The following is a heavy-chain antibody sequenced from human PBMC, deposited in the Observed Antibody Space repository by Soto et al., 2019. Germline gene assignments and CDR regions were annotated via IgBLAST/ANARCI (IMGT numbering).Heavy chain of an antibody. J-gene: IGHJ4*02. V-gene: IGHV3-30*18. D-gene: IGHD3-22*01. CDR3: AKDTYYHDSSGYYVFDY. CDR1: DFTISSYG. CDR2: ISYDGSNK. Sequence: QVQLVESGGGVVQPGRSLTLSCAASDFTISSYGIHWVRQAPGKGLEWVAVISYDGSNKQYGDSVKGRFTMSRDNSKNTVHLQMNSLRVEDTAVYYCAKDTYYHDSSGYYVFDYWGQGTLVTVSS.